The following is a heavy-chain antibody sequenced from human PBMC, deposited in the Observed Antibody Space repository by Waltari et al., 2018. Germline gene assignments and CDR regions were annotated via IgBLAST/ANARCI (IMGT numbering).Heavy chain of an antibody. Sequence: EVQLVESGGGLVQPGGSRTLSWSASGFTFSAHWMHWVRQAPGKGLVWVSCIKSDGSGTRYADSVKGRFTISRDNAKNTLFLQMDSLRADDTAVYYCARDGVGAGHDLDYWGQGTLVTVSS. J-gene: IGHJ4*02. V-gene: IGHV3-74*01. CDR2: IKSDGSGT. CDR1: GFTFSAHW. D-gene: IGHD1-26*01. CDR3: ARDGVGAGHDLDY.